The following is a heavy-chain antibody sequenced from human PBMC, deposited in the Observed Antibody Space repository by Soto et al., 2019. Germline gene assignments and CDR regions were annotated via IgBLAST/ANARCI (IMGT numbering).Heavy chain of an antibody. Sequence: QITLKESGPTLVKPTQTLTLTCTFSGFSLSTSGVGVGWIRQPPGKALEWLALIYWDDDKRYSPSLKSRLTXXKXXSNNQVVPTMTNMDPVDTATYYCAHCLSKGNWFDPWGQGTLVTVSS. J-gene: IGHJ5*02. CDR2: IYWDDDK. CDR3: AHCLSKGNWFDP. V-gene: IGHV2-5*02. CDR1: GFSLSTSGVG.